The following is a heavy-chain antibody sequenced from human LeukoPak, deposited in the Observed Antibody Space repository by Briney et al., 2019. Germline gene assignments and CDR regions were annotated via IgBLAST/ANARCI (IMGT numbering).Heavy chain of an antibody. J-gene: IGHJ6*02. CDR2: INPSGGST. D-gene: IGHD6-13*01. CDR1: GYTFTSYY. V-gene: IGHV1-46*01. Sequence: ASVKVSCKASGYTFTSYYMHRVRQAPGQGLEWMGIINPSGGSTSYAQKFQGRVTMTRDTSTSTVYMELSSLRSEDTAVYYCARGMYSSSWHPPHYYYYGMDVWGQGTTVTVSS. CDR3: ARGMYSSSWHPPHYYYYGMDV.